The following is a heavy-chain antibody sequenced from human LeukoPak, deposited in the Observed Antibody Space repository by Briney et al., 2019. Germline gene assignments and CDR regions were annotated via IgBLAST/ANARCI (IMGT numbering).Heavy chain of an antibody. CDR3: AKEKPRYFDC. V-gene: IGHV3-48*03. Sequence: GGSLRLSCAASGFTFSSYEMNWVRQAPGKGLEWVSYIGGSGRTIHYADSVKGRFTVSRDNAKNSLYLQMNSLRAEDTAVYYCAKEKPRYFDCWGQGTLVTVSS. CDR2: IGGSGRTI. CDR1: GFTFSSYE. J-gene: IGHJ4*02.